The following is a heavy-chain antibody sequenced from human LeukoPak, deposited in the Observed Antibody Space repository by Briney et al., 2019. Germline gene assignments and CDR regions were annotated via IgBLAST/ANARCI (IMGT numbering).Heavy chain of an antibody. Sequence: PSETLSLTCTVSGGSISSYYLSWIRQPPGKGLEWIGYIYYTGSTKYNPSLKSRVTISVDTSKNQFSLKLRSVTAADTAVYYFVRGIAAAGLYFDYWGQGTLVTVSS. V-gene: IGHV4-59*01. CDR3: VRGIAAAGLYFDY. D-gene: IGHD6-13*01. CDR2: IYYTGST. J-gene: IGHJ4*02. CDR1: GGSISSYY.